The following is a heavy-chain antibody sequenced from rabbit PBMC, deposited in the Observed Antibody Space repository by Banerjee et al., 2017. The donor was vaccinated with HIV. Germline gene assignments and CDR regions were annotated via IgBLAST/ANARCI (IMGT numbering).Heavy chain of an antibody. D-gene: IGHD6-1*01. J-gene: IGHJ6*01. V-gene: IGHV1S7*01. CDR1: GFDFSGYW. CDR3: ARALYAGYAGYGYAPYYYGMDL. Sequence: QSLEESGGDLVKPGASLTLSCKASGFDFSGYWMSWVRQAPGKGLEWIGIIDTGKGSTDYASWVNGRFTISNDNAQSTVYLQMDSLTAADTATYFCARALYAGYAGYGYAPYYYGMDLWAQGPSSPS. CDR2: IDTGKGST.